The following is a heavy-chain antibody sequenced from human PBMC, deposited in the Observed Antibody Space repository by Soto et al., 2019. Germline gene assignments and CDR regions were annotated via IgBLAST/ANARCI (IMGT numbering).Heavy chain of an antibody. CDR3: ARDGQLAPGPWDSSWFDP. CDR1: GGTFSSYA. Sequence: QVQLVQSGAEVKKPGSSVKVSCKASGGTFSSYAISWVRQAPGQGLEWMGGIIPIFGTANYAQKFQGRVTITADESTSTAYMELSSLRSEDTAVYYCARDGQLAPGPWDSSWFDPWGQGTLVTVSS. D-gene: IGHD6-6*01. J-gene: IGHJ5*02. V-gene: IGHV1-69*12. CDR2: IIPIFGTA.